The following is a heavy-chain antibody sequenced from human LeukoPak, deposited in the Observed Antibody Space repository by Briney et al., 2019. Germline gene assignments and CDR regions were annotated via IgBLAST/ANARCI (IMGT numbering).Heavy chain of an antibody. CDR3: ARLRIYCTGGTCYYYFDH. D-gene: IGHD2-15*01. Sequence: SETLSLTCTVSGGSISSTSCYWGWFRQPPGKGLEWIGSIYYSGRTYYNPSLKSRVTISVETSKSQFSLKLSSVTAADTAVYYCARLRIYCTGGTCYYYFDHWGQGTLVTVSS. V-gene: IGHV4-39*01. CDR2: IYYSGRT. J-gene: IGHJ4*02. CDR1: GGSISSTSCY.